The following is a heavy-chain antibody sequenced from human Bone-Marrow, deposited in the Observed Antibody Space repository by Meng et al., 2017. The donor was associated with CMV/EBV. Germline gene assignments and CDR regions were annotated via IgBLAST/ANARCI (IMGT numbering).Heavy chain of an antibody. CDR3: AKDLEATLIVVVRHAFDI. CDR2: ISSSSSYI. V-gene: IGHV3-21*01. CDR1: GFTFSNYN. J-gene: IGHJ3*02. Sequence: GGSLRLSCAASGFTFSNYNMGWVRQAPGKGLEWVSSISSSSSYIYFADSVKGRFTISRDNAKSSLYLQMNSLRAEDTAVYYCAKDLEATLIVVVRHAFDIWGQGTMVTVSS. D-gene: IGHD3-22*01.